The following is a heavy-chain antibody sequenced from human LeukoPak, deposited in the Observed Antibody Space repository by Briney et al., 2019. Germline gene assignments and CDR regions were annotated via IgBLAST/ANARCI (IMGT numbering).Heavy chain of an antibody. D-gene: IGHD2-15*01. CDR1: GYTFTSYG. CDR2: ISAYNGNT. V-gene: IGHV1-18*01. CDR3: ARGLVVVAASSWFDP. J-gene: IGHJ5*02. Sequence: ASVKVSCKASGYTFTSYGISWVRQALEKGFDWMGWISAYNGNTNYAQKLQGRVTMTTDTSTSTAYMELRSLRSDDTAVYYCARGLVVVAASSWFDPWGQGTLVTVSS.